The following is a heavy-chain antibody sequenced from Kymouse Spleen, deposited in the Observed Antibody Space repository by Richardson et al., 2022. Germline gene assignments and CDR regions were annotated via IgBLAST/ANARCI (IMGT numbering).Heavy chain of an antibody. V-gene: IGHV4-4*02. CDR1: GGSISSSNW. CDR2: IYHSGST. Sequence: QVQLQESGPGLVKPSGTLSLTCAVSGGSISSSNWWSWVRQPPGKGLEWIGEIYHSGSTNYNPSLKSRVTISVDKSKNQFSLKLSSVTAADTAVYYCARVRITMVRGVMGYYGMDVWGQGTTVTVSS. D-gene: IGHD3-10*01. J-gene: IGHJ6*02. CDR3: ARVRITMVRGVMGYYGMDV.